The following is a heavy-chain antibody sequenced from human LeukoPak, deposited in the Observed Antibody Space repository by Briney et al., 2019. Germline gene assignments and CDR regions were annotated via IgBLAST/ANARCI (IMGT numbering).Heavy chain of an antibody. CDR2: IIPIFGTA. Sequence: SVKVSCKASGGTFSSYAISWVRQAPGQGLEWMGGIIPIFGTANYAQKFQGRVTITADESTSTAYMELSILRSEDTAVYYCARGYCSSTSCYVGLDVWGKGTTVTVSS. CDR3: ARGYCSSTSCYVGLDV. CDR1: GGTFSSYA. D-gene: IGHD2-2*01. J-gene: IGHJ6*04. V-gene: IGHV1-69*13.